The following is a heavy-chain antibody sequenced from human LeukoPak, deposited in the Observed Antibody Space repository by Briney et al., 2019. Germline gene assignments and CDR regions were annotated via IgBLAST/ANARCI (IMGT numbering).Heavy chain of an antibody. CDR1: GFTVSGNY. D-gene: IGHD6-19*01. CDR3: ARDLSSGWGIFDS. CDR2: IYSGGST. J-gene: IGHJ4*02. Sequence: GGSLRLSCAASGFTVSGNYMNWVRQAPGKGLEWVSVIYSGGSTCYADSVKGRFTISRDNSKNTLYLQMNSLRAEDTAVYYCARDLSSGWGIFDSWGQGTLVTVSS. V-gene: IGHV3-53*01.